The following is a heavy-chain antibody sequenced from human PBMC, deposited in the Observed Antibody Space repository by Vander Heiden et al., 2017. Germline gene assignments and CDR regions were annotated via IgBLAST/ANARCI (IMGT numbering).Heavy chain of an antibody. Sequence: EVQLVQSGAEGKKPGESLKISCKGSGYSFGSYWLGWVRQMPGKGLEWMGVIYPGDSDVRYSPSFEGQVTISADKSINTAYLQWNSLKASDTAIYYCARQEIQLSFTMGRGGWFDPWGQGTLVTVSS. D-gene: IGHD3-10*01. J-gene: IGHJ5*02. CDR3: ARQEIQLSFTMGRGGWFDP. CDR1: GYSFGSYW. V-gene: IGHV5-51*01. CDR2: IYPGDSDV.